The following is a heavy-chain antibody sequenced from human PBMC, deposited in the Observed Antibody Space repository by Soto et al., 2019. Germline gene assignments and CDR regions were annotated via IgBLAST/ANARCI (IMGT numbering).Heavy chain of an antibody. Sequence: PGESLKISCKGSGYSFTSYWIGWVRQMPGKGLEWMGIIYPGDSGTRYSPSFQGQVTISADKSISTAYLQWSSLKASDTAMYYCAGGGVRGVITRTRDYYGMDVWGQGTTVTV. D-gene: IGHD3-10*01. J-gene: IGHJ6*02. CDR2: IYPGDSGT. V-gene: IGHV5-51*01. CDR1: GYSFTSYW. CDR3: AGGGVRGVITRTRDYYGMDV.